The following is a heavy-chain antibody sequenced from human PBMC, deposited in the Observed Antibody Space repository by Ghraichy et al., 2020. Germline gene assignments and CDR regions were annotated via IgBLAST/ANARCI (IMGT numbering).Heavy chain of an antibody. CDR1: GGSISSPTFS. CDR2: VYHNGKT. V-gene: IGHV4-39*01. Sequence: SETLSLTCSVSGGSISSPTFSWAWIRQTPGKGLEWIGGVYHNGKTFYNPSLRSRVSMSVDTSKNQFSLRLSSMSAADTAVYFCARQNRGGEDYYDSSGYFHSYYWYFDLWGRGTLVTVSS. D-gene: IGHD3-22*01. J-gene: IGHJ2*01. CDR3: ARQNRGGEDYYDSSGYFHSYYWYFDL.